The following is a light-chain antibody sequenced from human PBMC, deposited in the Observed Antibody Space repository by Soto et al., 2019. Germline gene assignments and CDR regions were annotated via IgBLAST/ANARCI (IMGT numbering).Light chain of an antibody. CDR3: QQLNTFPVT. V-gene: IGKV1-9*01. CDR1: LGIRRY. Sequence: DIQLTQSPSFLSASVGDRVTITCRASLGIRRYLAWYQQTPGKAPKLLIYASSTLQSVVPSRFSGSGSGTEFTLTISSLQPEDFATYYCQQLNTFPVTFGQGTRLDI. J-gene: IGKJ5*01. CDR2: ASS.